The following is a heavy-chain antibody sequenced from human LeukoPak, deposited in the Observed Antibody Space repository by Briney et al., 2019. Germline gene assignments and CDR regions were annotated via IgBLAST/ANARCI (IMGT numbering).Heavy chain of an antibody. CDR1: GFTFSSYS. Sequence: PGGSLRLSCAASGFTFSSYSMNWVRQAPGKGLEWVSSISSSSSYIYYADPVKGRFTISRDNAKNSLYLQMNSLRAEDTAVYYCARHSSSSNAFDIWGQGTMVTVSS. CDR2: ISSSSSYI. CDR3: ARHSSSSNAFDI. D-gene: IGHD6-6*01. V-gene: IGHV3-21*01. J-gene: IGHJ3*02.